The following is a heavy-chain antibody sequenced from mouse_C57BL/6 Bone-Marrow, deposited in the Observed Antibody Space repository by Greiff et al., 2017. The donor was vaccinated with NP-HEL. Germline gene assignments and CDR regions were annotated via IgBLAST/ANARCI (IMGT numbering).Heavy chain of an antibody. V-gene: IGHV6-3*01. J-gene: IGHJ4*01. Sequence: EVKLVESGGGLVQPGGSMKLSCVASGFTFSNYWMNWVRQSPEKGLEWVAQIRLKSDNYATHYAESVKGRFTIARDDSKISVYLQMNNLRAEDTGIYYCTGGWYGSSHYAMDYWGQGTSVTVSS. D-gene: IGHD1-1*01. CDR3: TGGWYGSSHYAMDY. CDR2: IRLKSDNYAT. CDR1: GFTFSNYW.